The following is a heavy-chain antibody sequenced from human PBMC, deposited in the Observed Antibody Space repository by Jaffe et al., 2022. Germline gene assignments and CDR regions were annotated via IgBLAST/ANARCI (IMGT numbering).Heavy chain of an antibody. CDR1: GYSISSGYY. D-gene: IGHD6-19*01. Sequence: QVQLQESGPGLVKPSETLSLTCAVSGYSISSGYYWGWIRQPPGKGLEWIGSIYHSGSTYYNPSLKSRVTISVDTSKNQFSLKLSSVTAADTAVYYCARRDVAVAGPDNWFDPWGQGTLVTVSS. CDR2: IYHSGST. V-gene: IGHV4-38-2*01. J-gene: IGHJ5*02. CDR3: ARRDVAVAGPDNWFDP.